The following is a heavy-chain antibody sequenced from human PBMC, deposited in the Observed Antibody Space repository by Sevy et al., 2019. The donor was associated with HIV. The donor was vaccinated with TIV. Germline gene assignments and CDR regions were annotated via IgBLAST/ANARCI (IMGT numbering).Heavy chain of an antibody. D-gene: IGHD1-26*01. CDR1: GGSISSYY. V-gene: IGHV4-59*01. CDR3: GGDRKVGATTRLWGGRNYYYGMDV. CDR2: IYYSGST. J-gene: IGHJ6*02. Sequence: SETLSLTCTVSGGSISSYYWSWIRQPPGKGLEWIGYIYYSGSTNYNPSLKSRVTISVDTSKNQFSLKLSSVTAADTAVYYCGGDRKVGATTRLWGGRNYYYGMDVWGQGTTVTVSS.